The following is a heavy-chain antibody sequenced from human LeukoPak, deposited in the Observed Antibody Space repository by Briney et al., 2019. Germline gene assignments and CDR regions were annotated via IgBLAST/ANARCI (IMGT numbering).Heavy chain of an antibody. CDR2: INYSGSS. J-gene: IGHJ4*02. V-gene: IGHV4-59*01. Sequence: SETLSLTCTVSGDSINNYYWSWIRQPPGKGLEWIGNINYSGSSNSNPSLESRATISVDMSRKHFFLDLISVTAADTAVYYCARAVHYSGTSDQYTGGWYYFDFWGQGTRVTVSS. D-gene: IGHD3-10*01. CDR3: ARAVHYSGTSDQYTGGWYYFDF. CDR1: GDSINNYY.